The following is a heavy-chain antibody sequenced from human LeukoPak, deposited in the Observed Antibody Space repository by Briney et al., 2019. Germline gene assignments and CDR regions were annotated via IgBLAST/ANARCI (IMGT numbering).Heavy chain of an antibody. V-gene: IGHV4-34*01. J-gene: IGHJ4*02. CDR3: ARGGIVVATDY. Sequence: PSETLSLTCDVYGGSFSGYYWSWIRQPPGKGLEWIGEINHRGSTNYNPSLKSRVTISVDTSKNQLSLKLTSVTAADAAVYYCARGGIVVATDYWGQGTPVTVSS. CDR1: GGSFSGYY. CDR2: INHRGST. D-gene: IGHD6-19*01.